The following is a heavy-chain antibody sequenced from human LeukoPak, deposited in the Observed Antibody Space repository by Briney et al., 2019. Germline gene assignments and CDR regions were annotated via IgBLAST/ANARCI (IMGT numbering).Heavy chain of an antibody. J-gene: IGHJ6*02. CDR2: ISRSGSTI. CDR1: GFTFSSYE. CDR3: ARELVVVVNYYHYYVMDA. Sequence: TGGSLRLSCAGSGFTFSSYEMNWVRQAPGKGLEWVSYISRSGSTIYYADSVKGRFTISRDNAENSLYLQMKSLRAEDTAVYYCARELVVVVNYYHYYVMDAWGQGTTVTVSS. V-gene: IGHV3-48*03. D-gene: IGHD3-22*01.